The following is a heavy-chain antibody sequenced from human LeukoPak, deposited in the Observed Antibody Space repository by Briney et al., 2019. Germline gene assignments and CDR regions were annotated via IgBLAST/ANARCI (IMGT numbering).Heavy chain of an antibody. CDR1: GGSISSGRYY. V-gene: IGHV4-61*09. CDR2: IYNSGST. J-gene: IGHJ6*03. D-gene: IGHD2-2*01. Sequence: PSETLSLTCTVSGGSISSGRYYWSWIRQPAGKGLEWIGHIYNSGSTNYNPSLKNRVSISVDTSKKQFSLKLNSVTAADTAVYYCARERGEIVIIPAGTSRFLYYYYMDVWGKGTTVTISS. CDR3: ARERGEIVIIPAGTSRFLYYYYMDV.